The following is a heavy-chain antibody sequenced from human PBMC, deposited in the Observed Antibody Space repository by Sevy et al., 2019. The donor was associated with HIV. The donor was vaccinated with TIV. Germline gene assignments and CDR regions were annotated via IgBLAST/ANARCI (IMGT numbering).Heavy chain of an antibody. D-gene: IGHD3-10*01. CDR1: GFTFSSYA. CDR3: AKVDQLWFGETHTWGRWFDP. CDR2: ISGSGGST. J-gene: IGHJ5*02. V-gene: IGHV3-23*01. Sequence: GGSLRLSCAASGFTFSSYAMSWVRQAPGKGLEWVSAISGSGGSTYYADSVKGRFTISRDNSKNTLYLQMNSLRAEDTAVYYCAKVDQLWFGETHTWGRWFDPWGQGTLVTVSS.